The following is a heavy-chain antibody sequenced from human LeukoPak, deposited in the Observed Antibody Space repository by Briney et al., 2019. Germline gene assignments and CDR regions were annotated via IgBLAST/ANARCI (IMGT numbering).Heavy chain of an antibody. V-gene: IGHV3-30*04. CDR1: RFNFKTYS. Sequence: GGSLILSCAASRFNFKTYSMHWVRQAPGKGLEWVAVITYDGNNQYYADSVKGRVTISRDNSKKTLFLQMDNLIREDTAVYYCAREHRYGATYYLDYWGQGTLVTVSS. D-gene: IGHD4/OR15-4a*01. J-gene: IGHJ4*02. CDR3: AREHRYGATYYLDY. CDR2: ITYDGNNQ.